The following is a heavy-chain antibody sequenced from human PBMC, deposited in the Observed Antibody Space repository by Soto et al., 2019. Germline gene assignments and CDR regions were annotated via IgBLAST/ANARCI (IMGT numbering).Heavy chain of an antibody. V-gene: IGHV5-51*01. J-gene: IGHJ4*02. D-gene: IGHD1-7*01. CDR2: IYPGDSDT. CDR1: GYSFTSYW. CDR3: ARVEGGYNWNYNFDY. Sequence: GESLKISCKGSGYSFTSYWIGWVRQMPGKGLEWMGIIYPGDSDTRYSPSFQGQVTISADKSISTAYLQWSSLKASDTAMYYCARVEGGYNWNYNFDYWGQGTLVTVSS.